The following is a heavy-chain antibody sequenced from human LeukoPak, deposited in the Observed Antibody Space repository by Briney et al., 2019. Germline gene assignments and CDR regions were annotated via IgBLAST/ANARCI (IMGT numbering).Heavy chain of an antibody. J-gene: IGHJ4*02. CDR3: AREHPEGLFDY. Sequence: PSETLSLTCTVSGGSISSYYWSWIRQPPVKGLEWIGEINHSGSTNYNPSLKSRVTISVDTSKNQFSLKLSSVTAADTAVYYCAREHPEGLFDYWGQGTLVTVSS. CDR2: INHSGST. V-gene: IGHV4-34*01. CDR1: GGSISSYY.